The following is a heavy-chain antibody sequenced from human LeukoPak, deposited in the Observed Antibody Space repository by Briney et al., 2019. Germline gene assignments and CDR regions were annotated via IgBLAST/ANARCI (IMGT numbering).Heavy chain of an antibody. D-gene: IGHD1-14*01. J-gene: IGHJ4*02. Sequence: PSETLSLTCAVYGGSFSGYYWSWIRQPPGKGLEWIGEINHSGSTNYNPSLKSRVTISVDTSKNQFSLKLSSVTAADTAVYYCAGGRTARGFDYWGQGTLVTVSS. CDR2: INHSGST. CDR1: GGSFSGYY. V-gene: IGHV4-34*01. CDR3: AGGRTARGFDY.